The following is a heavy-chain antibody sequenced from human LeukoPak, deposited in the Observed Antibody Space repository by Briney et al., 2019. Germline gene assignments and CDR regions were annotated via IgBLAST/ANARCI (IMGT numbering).Heavy chain of an antibody. D-gene: IGHD2-2*01. Sequence: GGSLRLSCAASGFTFSSYAMSWVRQAPGKGLEWVSAISGSGGSIYYADSVKGRFTISRDNSKNTLYLQMNSLRAEDTAVYYCAKDGVAMISQSFQHWGQGTLVTVSS. CDR1: GFTFSSYA. CDR3: AKDGVAMISQSFQH. J-gene: IGHJ1*01. V-gene: IGHV3-23*01. CDR2: ISGSGGSI.